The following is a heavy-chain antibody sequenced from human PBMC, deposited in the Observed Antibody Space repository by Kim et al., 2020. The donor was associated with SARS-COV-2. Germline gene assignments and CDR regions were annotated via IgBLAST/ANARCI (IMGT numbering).Heavy chain of an antibody. CDR2: VSSSGSTI. V-gene: IGHV3-11*04. J-gene: IGHJ3*02. CDR3: ARDQGDGYNGAVGAFDI. CDR1: GFTFSDYY. D-gene: IGHD5-12*01. Sequence: GGSLRLSCAASGFTFSDYYMSWIRQAPGKGLEWVSYVSSSGSTIYYADSVKGRFTISRDNAKNSLYLQMNSLRAEDTAVYYCARDQGDGYNGAVGAFDIWGQGTMVTVSS.